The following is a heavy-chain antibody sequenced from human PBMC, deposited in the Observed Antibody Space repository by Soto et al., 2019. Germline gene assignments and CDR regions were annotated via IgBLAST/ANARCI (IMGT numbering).Heavy chain of an antibody. CDR3: ARSSSTSSKGWDYYYYYGMDV. V-gene: IGHV1-69*13. CDR1: GGTFSSYA. D-gene: IGHD2-2*01. CDR2: IIPIFGTA. J-gene: IGHJ6*02. Sequence: SVKVSCMASGGTFSSYAISWVRQAPGQGLEWMGGIIPIFGTANYAQKFQGRVTITADESTSTAYMELSSLRSEDTAVYYCARSSSTSSKGWDYYYYYGMDVWGQGTTVTVSS.